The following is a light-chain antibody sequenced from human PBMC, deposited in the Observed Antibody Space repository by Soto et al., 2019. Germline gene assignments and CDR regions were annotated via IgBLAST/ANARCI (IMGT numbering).Light chain of an antibody. CDR1: SSDVGGYNY. Sequence: QSALTQPASVSGSPGQSITISCTGTSSDVGGYNYVSWYQQHPGKAPKLMIYDVSNRPSGVSNRFSGSKSGNTASLPISEVQAEDEADYYCGSYTSSRPVVFGGGTKLTVL. V-gene: IGLV2-14*01. CDR2: DVS. J-gene: IGLJ2*01. CDR3: GSYTSSRPVV.